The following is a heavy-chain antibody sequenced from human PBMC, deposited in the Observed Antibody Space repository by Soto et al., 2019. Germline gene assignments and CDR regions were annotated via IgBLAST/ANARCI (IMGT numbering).Heavy chain of an antibody. J-gene: IGHJ2*01. D-gene: IGHD2-2*01. V-gene: IGHV3-9*03. Sequence: GGSLRLSCAASGFTFDDYAMHWVRQAPGKGLEWVSGISWNSGSIGYADSVKGRFTISRDNAKNSLYLQMNSLRAEDMALYYCAKDRGRSSTWYFDLWGRGTLVTVSS. CDR2: ISWNSGSI. CDR1: GFTFDDYA. CDR3: AKDRGRSSTWYFDL.